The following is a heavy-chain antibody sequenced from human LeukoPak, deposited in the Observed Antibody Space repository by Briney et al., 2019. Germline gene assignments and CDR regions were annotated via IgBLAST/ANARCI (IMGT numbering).Heavy chain of an antibody. CDR3: ANYDFWSGELDY. D-gene: IGHD3-3*01. Sequence: PGGSLRLSCVVSGFTLSDYGIHWVRQAPGRGLQWVAFIPFDGSHKYYADSVKGRFTISRDNSKNTLYLQMNSLRAEDTAVYYCANYDFWSGELDYWGQGTLVTVSS. J-gene: IGHJ4*02. CDR2: IPFDGSHK. CDR1: GFTLSDYG. V-gene: IGHV3-30*02.